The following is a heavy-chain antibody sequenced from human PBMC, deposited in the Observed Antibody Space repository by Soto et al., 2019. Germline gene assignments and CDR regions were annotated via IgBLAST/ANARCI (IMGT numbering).Heavy chain of an antibody. CDR1: GYTFTSYD. D-gene: IGHD5-18*01. CDR2: MNPNSGKT. J-gene: IGHJ4*02. Sequence: GASGEVSSEASGYTFTSYDMKWVRQATGQGREWIGWMNPNSGKTGYAQKFQGRVTMTSNTSISTVYMELSSLRSEDTGVYYCARGLTRRAYSYGPRGMGERFDYWGQGTLVTVSS. CDR3: ARGLTRRAYSYGPRGMGERFDY. V-gene: IGHV1-8*01.